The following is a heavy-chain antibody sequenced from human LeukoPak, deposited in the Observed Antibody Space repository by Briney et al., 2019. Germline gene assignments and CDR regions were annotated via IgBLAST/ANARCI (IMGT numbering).Heavy chain of an antibody. D-gene: IGHD5-18*01. Sequence: SVKVSCKASGGTFSSYAISWVRQAPGQGLEWMGRIIPIFGIANYAQKFQGRVTITADKSTSTAYMELSSLRSEDTAVYYCARIPDTGYYYGMDVWGQRTTVTVSS. CDR1: GGTFSSYA. CDR2: IIPIFGIA. CDR3: ARIPDTGYYYGMDV. J-gene: IGHJ6*02. V-gene: IGHV1-69*04.